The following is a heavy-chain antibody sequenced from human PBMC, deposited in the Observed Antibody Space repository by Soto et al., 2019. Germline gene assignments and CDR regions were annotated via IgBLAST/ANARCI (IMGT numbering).Heavy chain of an antibody. V-gene: IGHV1-2*02. CDR2: ISPKSGGT. CDR1: GYTFINYY. D-gene: IGHD3-10*01. CDR3: AREEEELVRGVPYFDF. Sequence: GASVKFSCKASGYTFINYYMHWVRQAPGQGFEWMGRISPKSGGTNYAQKFQGRVSMTWDTSLKTAYMELSSLMSEDTAVYYCAREEEELVRGVPYFDFWGQGTVVTVSS. J-gene: IGHJ4*02.